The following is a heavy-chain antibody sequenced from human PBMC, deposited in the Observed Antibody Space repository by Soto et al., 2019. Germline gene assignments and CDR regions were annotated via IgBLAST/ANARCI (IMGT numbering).Heavy chain of an antibody. CDR3: TTAFLGELSLGDY. J-gene: IGHJ4*02. CDR2: IKSKTDGGTT. D-gene: IGHD3-16*02. Sequence: KTGGSLRLSCAASGFTFSNAWMSWVRQAPGKGLEWVGRIKSKTDGGTTDYAAPVKGRFTISRDDSKNTLYLQMNSLKTEDTAVYYCTTAFLGELSLGDYWGQGTLVTVSS. V-gene: IGHV3-15*01. CDR1: GFTFSNAW.